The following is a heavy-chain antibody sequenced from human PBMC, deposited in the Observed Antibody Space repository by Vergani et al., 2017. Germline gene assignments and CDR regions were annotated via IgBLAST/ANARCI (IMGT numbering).Heavy chain of an antibody. CDR3: ARGSPRPGLISGNNVVAAAPLGSFDI. D-gene: IGHD2-15*01. J-gene: IGHJ3*02. V-gene: IGHV4-34*01. CDR1: GGSFSGYY. CDR2: INHSGST. Sequence: QVQLQQWGAGLLKPSETLSLTCAVYGGSFSGYYWSWIRQPPGKGLEWIGEINHSGSTNPNPSLKSRVTMSVDTSKNQFSLKLSSVPAANTAVYYCARGSPRPGLISGNNVVAAAPLGSFDIWGQGTMVTVSS.